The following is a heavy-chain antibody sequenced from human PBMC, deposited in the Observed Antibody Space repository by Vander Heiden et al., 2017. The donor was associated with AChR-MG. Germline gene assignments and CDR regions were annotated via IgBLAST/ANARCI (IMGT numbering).Heavy chain of an antibody. CDR1: GGSFSGYY. D-gene: IGHD2-2*01. J-gene: IGHJ6*02. CDR2: INHSGST. CDR3: ARGPRDIVVVPAALTYYYYYGMDV. Sequence: QVQLQQWGAGLLKPSETLSPTCAVYGGSFSGYYWSWIRQPPGKGLEWIGEINHSGSTNYNPSLKSRVTISVDTSKNQFSLKLSSVTAADTAVYYCARGPRDIVVVPAALTYYYYYGMDVWGQGTTVTVSS. V-gene: IGHV4-34*01.